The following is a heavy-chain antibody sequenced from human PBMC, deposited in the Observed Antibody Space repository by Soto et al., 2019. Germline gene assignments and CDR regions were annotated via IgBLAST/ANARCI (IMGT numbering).Heavy chain of an antibody. D-gene: IGHD5-18*01. J-gene: IGHJ3*01. CDR3: ARDIYGYVDAFDL. CDR2: ISGYSGNT. Sequence: ASVKVSCKASGYTFSSYHINWVRQAPGQGLEWMGWISGYSGNTKYAQKLQGRVTMTTDTSTNTGYMELRSLRSDDTAVYYCARDIYGYVDAFDLRGQGTMVTVSS. V-gene: IGHV1-18*01. CDR1: GYTFSSYH.